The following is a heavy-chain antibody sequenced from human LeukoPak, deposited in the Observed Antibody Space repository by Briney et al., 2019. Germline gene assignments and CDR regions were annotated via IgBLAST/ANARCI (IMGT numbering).Heavy chain of an antibody. J-gene: IGHJ3*02. CDR1: GFTFSSNY. Sequence: GGSLRLSCAASGFTFSSNYMSWVRQAPGKGLEWVSVIYSGGSTYYADSVKGRFTISRDNSKNTLYLQMNSLRAEDTAVYYCARDPVVGATRGAFDIWGQGTMVTVSS. D-gene: IGHD1-26*01. CDR2: IYSGGST. V-gene: IGHV3-66*01. CDR3: ARDPVVGATRGAFDI.